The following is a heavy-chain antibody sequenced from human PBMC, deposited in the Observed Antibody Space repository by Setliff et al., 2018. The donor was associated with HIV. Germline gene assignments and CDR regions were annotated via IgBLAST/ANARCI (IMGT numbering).Heavy chain of an antibody. CDR2: MHYSGTT. CDR3: ARGGYCSGGSCYSTRHAFDI. V-gene: IGHV4-39*01. CDR1: GGSISSSSYF. D-gene: IGHD2-15*01. J-gene: IGHJ3*02. Sequence: SETLSLTCTVSGGSISSSSYFWGWIRQPPGKGLEWIGSMHYSGTTYYNLSLKSRVTISVDTSKNQFSLKLSSVTAADTAVYYCARGGYCSGGSCYSTRHAFDIWGQGTMVTVSS.